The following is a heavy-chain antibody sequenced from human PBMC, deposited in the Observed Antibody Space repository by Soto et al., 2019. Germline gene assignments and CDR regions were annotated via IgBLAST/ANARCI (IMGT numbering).Heavy chain of an antibody. V-gene: IGHV4-34*01. CDR3: ARVVMYTIGWYLDCFDY. CDR2: INYSGST. J-gene: IGHJ4*02. CDR1: GGSFTNYY. D-gene: IGHD6-19*01. Sequence: SETLSLTCAVYGGSFTNYYWNWIRQPPGKGLEWIGEINYSGSTDYNPSLESRVTISVDTSKNQFSLNLSSVTAADTAIYYCARVVMYTIGWYLDCFDYWGQGTVVTVSS.